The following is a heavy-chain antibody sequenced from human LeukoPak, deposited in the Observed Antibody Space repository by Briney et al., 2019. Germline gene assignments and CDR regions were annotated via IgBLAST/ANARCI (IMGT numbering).Heavy chain of an antibody. CDR2: ISGSGGST. CDR1: GFTFSSYA. V-gene: IGHV3-23*01. CDR3: AKSPVPSCRGSFCYPFDY. Sequence: GGSLRLSCAASGFTFSSYAMSWVRQAPGKGLEWVSAISGSGGSTYYADSVKGRFTISGDNSKNTLYLQMNSLRAEDTAVYYCAKSPVPSCRGSFCYPFDYWGQGNLVTVSS. D-gene: IGHD2-15*01. J-gene: IGHJ4*02.